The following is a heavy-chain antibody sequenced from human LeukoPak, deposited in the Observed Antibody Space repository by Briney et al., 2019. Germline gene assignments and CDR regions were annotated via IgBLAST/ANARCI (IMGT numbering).Heavy chain of an antibody. J-gene: IGHJ4*02. CDR3: AKGSGYFDRYYFDY. V-gene: IGHV3-23*01. D-gene: IGHD3-9*01. CDR1: GFTSSSYA. Sequence: GGSLRLSCAASGFTSSSYAMSWVRQAPGKGLEWVSAISGSGGSTYYADSVKGRFTISRDNSKNTLYLQMNSLRAEDTAVYYCAKGSGYFDRYYFDYWGQGTLVTVSS. CDR2: ISGSGGST.